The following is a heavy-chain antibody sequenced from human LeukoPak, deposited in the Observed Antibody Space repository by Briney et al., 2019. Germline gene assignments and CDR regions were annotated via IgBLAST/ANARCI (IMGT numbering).Heavy chain of an antibody. V-gene: IGHV3-21*01. CDR2: ISSSSTYI. Sequence: PGGSLRLSCAASGFIFSSYTMNWVRQAPGKGLEWVSSISSSSTYIYYADSVKGRFTISRDNAKNSLYLQMSSLRAEDTAVYYCARDPLDYWGQGTLVTVSS. J-gene: IGHJ4*02. CDR1: GFIFSSYT. CDR3: ARDPLDY.